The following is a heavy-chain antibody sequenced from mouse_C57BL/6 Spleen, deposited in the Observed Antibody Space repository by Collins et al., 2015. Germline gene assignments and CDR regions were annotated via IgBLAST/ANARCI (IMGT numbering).Heavy chain of an antibody. CDR1: GFTFSSYT. J-gene: IGHJ3*01. CDR3: ARPGSTMIRGFAY. D-gene: IGHD2-4*01. Sequence: EVKLVESGGGLVQSGGSLKLSCAASGFTFSSYTMSWVRQTPEKRLEWVAYISNGGGSTYYPDTVKGRFTISRDNAKNTLYLQMSSLKSEDTAMYYCARPGSTMIRGFAYWGQGTLVTVSA. CDR2: ISNGGGST. V-gene: IGHV5-12-2*01.